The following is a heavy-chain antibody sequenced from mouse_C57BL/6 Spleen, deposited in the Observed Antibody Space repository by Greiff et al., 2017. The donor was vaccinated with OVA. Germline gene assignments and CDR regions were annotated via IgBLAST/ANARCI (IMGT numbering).Heavy chain of an antibody. V-gene: IGHV2-9-1*01. CDR2: IWTGGGT. J-gene: IGHJ3*01. D-gene: IGHD2-3*01. CDR3: ARKEIGGYYGGAWFAY. Sequence: QVQLQESGPGLVAPSQSLSLTCTVSGFSLTSYAISWVRQPPGKGLEWLGVIWTGGGTNYNSALKSRLSISKDNSKSHVFLKMNSLQTGDTARYYCARKEIGGYYGGAWFAYWGQGTLVTVSA. CDR1: GFSLTSYA.